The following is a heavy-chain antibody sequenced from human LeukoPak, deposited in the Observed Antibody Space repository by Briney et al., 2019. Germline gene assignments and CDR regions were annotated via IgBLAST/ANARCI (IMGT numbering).Heavy chain of an antibody. V-gene: IGHV3-33*01. CDR2: VWYDGSNI. CDR3: ARGGNSGTYYFDY. D-gene: IGHD1-26*01. Sequence: PGGSLRLSCAASGFTFSTYGMHWVHQAPGKGLEWVAVVWYDGSNIHYVDSVKGRFTISRDNSKSTLYLQMNSLTAEDTAVYYCARGGNSGTYYFDYRGEGTLVTVSS. CDR1: GFTFSTYG. J-gene: IGHJ4*02.